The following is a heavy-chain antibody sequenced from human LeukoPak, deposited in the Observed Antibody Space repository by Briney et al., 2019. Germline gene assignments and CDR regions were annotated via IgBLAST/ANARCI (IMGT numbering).Heavy chain of an antibody. CDR1: GGSISSSSYY. J-gene: IGHJ3*02. CDR2: IYYSGST. Sequence: SETLSLTCTVSGGSISSSSYYWGWIRQPPGKGLEWIGSIYYSGSTYYNPSLKSRVTISVDTSKNQFSLKVSSVTAADTAVYYCARENYYDSSDGAFDIWGQGTMVTVSS. D-gene: IGHD3-22*01. V-gene: IGHV4-39*07. CDR3: ARENYYDSSDGAFDI.